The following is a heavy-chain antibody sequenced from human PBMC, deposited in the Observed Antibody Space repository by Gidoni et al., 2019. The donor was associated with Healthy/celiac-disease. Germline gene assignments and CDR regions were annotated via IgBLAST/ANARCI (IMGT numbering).Heavy chain of an antibody. V-gene: IGHV4-59*01. J-gene: IGHJ4*02. CDR2: IYYSGST. CDR3: ARSGSEVGATRH. D-gene: IGHD1-26*01. CDR1: GGSISSYY. Sequence: QVQLQESGPGLVKPSETLSLTCTVSGGSISSYYWSWIRQPPGKGLEWIGYIYYSGSTNYNPSLKRRVTISVDTSKNQFSLKLSSVTAADTAVYYCARSGSEVGATRHWGQGTLVTVSS.